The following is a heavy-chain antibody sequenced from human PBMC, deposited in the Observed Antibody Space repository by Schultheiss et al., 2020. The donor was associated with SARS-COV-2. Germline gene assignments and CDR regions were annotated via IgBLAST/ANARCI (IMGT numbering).Heavy chain of an antibody. J-gene: IGHJ3*02. D-gene: IGHD2-2*01. V-gene: IGHV4-59*08. CDR1: GGSISSYY. CDR2: IYYSGST. CDR3: ARPVLPTAVDGFDI. Sequence: SETLSLTCTVSGGSISSYYWSWIRQPPGKGLEWIGYIYYSGSTYYNPSLKSRVTISVDTSKNQFSLKLSSVTAADTALYYCARPVLPTAVDGFDIWGQGTMVTVSS.